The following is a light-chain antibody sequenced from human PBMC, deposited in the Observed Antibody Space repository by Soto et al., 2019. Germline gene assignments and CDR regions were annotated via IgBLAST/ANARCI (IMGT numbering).Light chain of an antibody. CDR2: GVT. J-gene: IGLJ1*01. V-gene: IGLV2-14*03. CDR3: NSYTNSNTLPV. Sequence: QSVLAHPTPPSWTPGQRVTLSCSGSSPTIESNFISWYQQHPGKAPQLLIYGVTNRPSGVSNRFSGSMSGYRASLTISGLQADDEAEYYCNSYTNSNTLPVFGTGTKVTVL. CDR1: SPTIESNF.